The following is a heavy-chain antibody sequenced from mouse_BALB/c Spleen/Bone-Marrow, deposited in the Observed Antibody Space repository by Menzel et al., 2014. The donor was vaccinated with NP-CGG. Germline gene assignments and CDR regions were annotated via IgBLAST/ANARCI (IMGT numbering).Heavy chain of an antibody. CDR3: ARGITTATFAY. CDR1: GYTFTDYY. Sequence: QVQLQQSGPELVKPGASVKISCKASGYTFTDYYINWVKQKPGQGLEWIGWIYPRNSNTKYNERFKDKATLTVDTPSSTAYVQLSSLTSEDTAVYLCARGITTATFAYWGQGTLVTVSA. V-gene: IGHV1-84*02. CDR2: IYPRNSNT. J-gene: IGHJ3*01. D-gene: IGHD1-2*01.